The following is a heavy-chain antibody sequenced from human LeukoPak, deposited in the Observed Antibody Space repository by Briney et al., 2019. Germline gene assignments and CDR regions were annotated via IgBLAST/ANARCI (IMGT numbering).Heavy chain of an antibody. CDR1: GFTFSSYG. Sequence: GALRLSCAASGFTFSSYGMHWVRQAPGKGLEWVAVISYDGSNKYYADSVKGRFTISRDNSKNTLYLQMNSLRVEDTAVYYCAKDLGRYYYGMDVWGQGTTVTVSS. J-gene: IGHJ6*02. CDR3: AKDLGRYYYGMDV. CDR2: ISYDGSNK. V-gene: IGHV3-30*18.